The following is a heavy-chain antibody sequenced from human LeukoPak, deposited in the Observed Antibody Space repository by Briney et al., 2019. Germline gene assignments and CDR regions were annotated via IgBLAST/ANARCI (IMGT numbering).Heavy chain of an antibody. J-gene: IGHJ4*02. Sequence: GGSVRLSCAASGFTFSFHWMSWVRQAPGKGLEWVANIKQDGRDKYYVDSVEGRFTISRDNSKNSLYLQMNSLRAEDTAVYFCARHSNKYDYDSSGHYRGFDYWGQGTLVSVSS. CDR2: IKQDGRDK. CDR3: ARHSNKYDYDSSGHYRGFDY. D-gene: IGHD3-22*01. CDR1: GFTFSFHW. V-gene: IGHV3-7*01.